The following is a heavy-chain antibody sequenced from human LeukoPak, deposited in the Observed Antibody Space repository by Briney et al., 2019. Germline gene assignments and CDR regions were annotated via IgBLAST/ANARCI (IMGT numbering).Heavy chain of an antibody. V-gene: IGHV7-4-1*02. CDR3: ARERRSSSPGEQQLVRAFDI. CDR2: INTNTGNP. Sequence: ASVKVSCRASGYTFTNYAMNWVRQAPGQGLEWMGWINTNTGNPTYAQGFTGRFVFSLDTSVSTAYLQISSLKAEDTAMYYCARERRSSSPGEQQLVRAFDIWGQGTMVTVSS. J-gene: IGHJ3*02. CDR1: GYTFTNYA. D-gene: IGHD6-13*01.